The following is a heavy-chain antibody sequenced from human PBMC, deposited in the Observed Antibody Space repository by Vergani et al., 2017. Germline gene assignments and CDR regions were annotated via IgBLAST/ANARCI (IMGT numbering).Heavy chain of an antibody. CDR3: AKGTTVVRIFYGMDV. V-gene: IGHV3-30*18. CDR2: ISYYGSNK. J-gene: IGHJ6*02. CDR1: GFTFSSYG. Sequence: QVQLVESGGGVVQPGRSLRLSCAASGFTFSSYGMHWVRQAPGKGLEWVAVISYYGSNKYYADSVKGRFTISRDNSKNTLYLQMNSLRAEDTAVYYCAKGTTVVRIFYGMDVWGQGTTVTVSS. D-gene: IGHD4-23*01.